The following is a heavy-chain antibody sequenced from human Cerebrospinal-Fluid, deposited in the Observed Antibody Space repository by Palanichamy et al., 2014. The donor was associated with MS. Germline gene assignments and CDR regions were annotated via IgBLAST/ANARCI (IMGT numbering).Heavy chain of an antibody. J-gene: IGHJ4*01. D-gene: IGHD2/OR15-2a*01. Sequence: QVQLQESGPGLVKPSETLSLTCTVSGYSISSGYYWGWVRQPPGKGLEWIGNIYHSGSTYYTPSLKSRVTISVDTSKNQISLKLSSVTAADTALYYCARGGSTTYYTYWGHGTLVTVSS. CDR2: IYHSGST. CDR3: ARGGSTTYYTY. V-gene: IGHV4-38-2*02. CDR1: GYSISSGYY.